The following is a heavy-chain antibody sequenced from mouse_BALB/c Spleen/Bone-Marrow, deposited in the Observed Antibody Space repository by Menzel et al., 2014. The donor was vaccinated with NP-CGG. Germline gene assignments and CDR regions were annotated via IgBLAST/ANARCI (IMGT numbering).Heavy chain of an antibody. CDR2: ISNLAYSI. V-gene: IGHV5-15*02. D-gene: IGHD1-1*01. J-gene: IGHJ1*01. CDR1: GFTFSDYG. CDR3: ARDYYGSSYWYFDV. Sequence: EVQLVESGGGLVQPGGSRKLSCAASGFTFSDYGMAWVRQAPGKGPEWVAFISNLAYSIHYADTVTGRFTISRENAKNTLCLEMSSLRSEDTAMYYCARDYYGSSYWYFDVWGAGTTVTVSS.